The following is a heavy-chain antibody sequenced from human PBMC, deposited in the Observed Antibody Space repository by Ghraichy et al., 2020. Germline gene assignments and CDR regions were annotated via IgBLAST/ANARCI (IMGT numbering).Heavy chain of an antibody. D-gene: IGHD2-15*01. Sequence: SQTLSLTCAVYGGSFSGYYWSWIRQPPGKGLEWIGEINHSGSTNYNPSLKSRVTISVDTSKNQFSLKLSSVTAADTAVYYCARGRGRGSPTVVVVAATPRGFDYWGQGTLVTVSS. CDR1: GGSFSGYY. V-gene: IGHV4-34*01. CDR3: ARGRGRGSPTVVVVAATPRGFDY. CDR2: INHSGST. J-gene: IGHJ4*02.